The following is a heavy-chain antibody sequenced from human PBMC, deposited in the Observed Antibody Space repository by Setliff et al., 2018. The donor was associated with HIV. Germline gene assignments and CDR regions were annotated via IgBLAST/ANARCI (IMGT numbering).Heavy chain of an antibody. D-gene: IGHD6-6*01. J-gene: IGHJ1*01. V-gene: IGHV1-3*01. CDR2: IHPGNDNR. CDR1: GYTFNSYL. Sequence: ASVKVSCKASGYTFNSYLVYWVRQAPGQRLEWMGWIHPGNDNREYSQRFQGRLTMTRDTSASMVYMELSSLRSEDTAVYYCARDPAPSSSASYFQHWGQGTPVTVSS. CDR3: ARDPAPSSSASYFQH.